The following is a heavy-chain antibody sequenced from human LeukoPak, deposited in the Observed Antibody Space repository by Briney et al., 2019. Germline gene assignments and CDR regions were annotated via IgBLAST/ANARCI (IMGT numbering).Heavy chain of an antibody. CDR1: GGSISSGGYY. CDR3: ARDRDVDDFDS. CDR2: IYTSGST. D-gene: IGHD2-15*01. J-gene: IGHJ4*01. V-gene: IGHV4-61*02. Sequence: SETLSLTCAVSGGSISSGGYYWSWIRQPAGKGLEWIGRIYTSGSTNYNPSLKSRVTISVDTSKNQLSLNLKSVTAADTAVYYCARDRDVDDFDSWGHGTLVTASS.